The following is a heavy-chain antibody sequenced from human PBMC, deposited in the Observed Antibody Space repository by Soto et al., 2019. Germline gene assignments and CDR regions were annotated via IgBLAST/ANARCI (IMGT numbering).Heavy chain of an antibody. CDR2: INAGNGNT. V-gene: IGHV1-3*01. CDR3: ARVVISSSWVGAYYYYGMDV. Sequence: GASVKVSCKASGYTFTSYAMHWVRQAPGQRLEWMGWINAGNGNTKYSQKFQGRVTITRDTSASTAYMELSSLRSEGTAVYYCARVVISSSWVGAYYYYGMDVWGQGTKVTVSS. CDR1: GYTFTSYA. J-gene: IGHJ6*02. D-gene: IGHD6-13*01.